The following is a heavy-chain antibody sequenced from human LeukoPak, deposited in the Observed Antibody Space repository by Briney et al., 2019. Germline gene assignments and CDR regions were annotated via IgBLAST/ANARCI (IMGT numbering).Heavy chain of an antibody. J-gene: IGHJ4*02. D-gene: IGHD3-3*01. CDR1: GGSISSYY. V-gene: IGHV4-4*07. Sequence: SETLSLTCTVSGGSISSYYWSWIRQPAGKGLEWIGRIYTSGSTNYNPSLKSRVTMSVDTSKNQFSLKLSSVTAADTAVYYCARDKAYDFWSGYSNKFDYWGQGTLVTVSS. CDR2: IYTSGST. CDR3: ARDKAYDFWSGYSNKFDY.